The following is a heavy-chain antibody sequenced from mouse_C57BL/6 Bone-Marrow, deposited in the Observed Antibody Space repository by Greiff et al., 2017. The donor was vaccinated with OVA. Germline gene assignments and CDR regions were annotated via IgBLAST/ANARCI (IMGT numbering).Heavy chain of an antibody. J-gene: IGHJ3*01. CDR3: AKPYGPFAY. CDR2: ISSGSSTI. CDR1: GFTFSDYG. D-gene: IGHD1-1*01. Sequence: EVHLVESGGGLVKPGGSLKLSCAASGFTFSDYGMHWVRQAPEKGLEWVAYISSGSSTIYYADTVKGRFTISRDNAKNTLFLQMTSLRSEDTAMYYCAKPYGPFAYWGQGTLVTVSA. V-gene: IGHV5-17*01.